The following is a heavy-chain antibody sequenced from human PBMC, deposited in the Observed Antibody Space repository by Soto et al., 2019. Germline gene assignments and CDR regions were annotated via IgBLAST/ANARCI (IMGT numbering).Heavy chain of an antibody. CDR2: IHPSGDT. Sequence: ASVKGSGKASGYKFTTYFIHWVRQAPGQGLEWMGMIHPSGDTGYAQKFRGRVTMTIDTPTTTAYMELRNLTSEDTAVYFSVRGYCTTSPCSGDFQFWGQGTLVTVSS. V-gene: IGHV1-46*01. CDR3: VRGYCTTSPCSGDFQF. CDR1: GYKFTTYF. D-gene: IGHD2-15*01. J-gene: IGHJ1*01.